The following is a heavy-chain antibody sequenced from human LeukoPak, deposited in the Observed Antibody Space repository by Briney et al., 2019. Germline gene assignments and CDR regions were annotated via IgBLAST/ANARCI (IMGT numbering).Heavy chain of an antibody. J-gene: IGHJ4*02. V-gene: IGHV4-34*01. CDR2: INHSGST. Sequence: SETLSLTCTVSGGSISSHYWSWIRQPPGKGLEWIGEINHSGSTNYNPSLKSRVTISVDTSKNQFSLKLSSVTAADTAVHYCARRSLAVVEDFFDYWGQGTLVTVSS. CDR3: ARRSLAVVEDFFDY. D-gene: IGHD6-19*01. CDR1: GGSISSHY.